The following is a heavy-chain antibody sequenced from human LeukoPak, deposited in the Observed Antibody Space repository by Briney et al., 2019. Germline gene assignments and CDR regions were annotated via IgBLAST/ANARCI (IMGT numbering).Heavy chain of an antibody. D-gene: IGHD6-13*01. CDR2: IDPSDSYT. CDR1: GYTFTTYW. CDR3: ALRSWDDAFDI. Sequence: GESLKISCKCSGYTFTTYWISWVRQMPGKGLEWMGRIDPSDSYTNYSPSFQGHVTISADKSISTAYLQWSSLKASDTAMYYCALRSWDDAFDIWGQGTMVTVSS. J-gene: IGHJ3*02. V-gene: IGHV5-10-1*01.